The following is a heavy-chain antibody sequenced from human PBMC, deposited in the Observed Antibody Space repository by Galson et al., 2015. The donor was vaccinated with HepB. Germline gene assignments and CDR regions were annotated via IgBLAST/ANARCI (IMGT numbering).Heavy chain of an antibody. Sequence: SLRLSCAASGFTFSDYYMSWIRQAPGKGLEWVSYISSSSSYTNYADSVKGRFTISRDNAKNSLYLQMNSLRAEDTAVYYCARGLERRGRDSSGWLRYFDYWGQGTLVTVSS. CDR2: ISSSSSYT. CDR3: ARGLERRGRDSSGWLRYFDY. D-gene: IGHD6-19*01. J-gene: IGHJ4*02. CDR1: GFTFSDYY. V-gene: IGHV3-11*06.